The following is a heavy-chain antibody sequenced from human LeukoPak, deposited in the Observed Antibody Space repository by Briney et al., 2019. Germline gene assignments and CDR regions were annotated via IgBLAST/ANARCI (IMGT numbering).Heavy chain of an antibody. V-gene: IGHV1-18*04. Sequence: ASVKVSCKASGYSFTGHYMHWVRQAPGQGLEWMGWISAYNGNTNYAQKLQGRVTMTTDTSTSTAYMELRSLRSDDTAVYYCARDQPTVTPYIFDYWGQGTLVTVSS. CDR1: GYSFTGHY. CDR2: ISAYNGNT. CDR3: ARDQPTVTPYIFDY. J-gene: IGHJ4*02. D-gene: IGHD4-17*01.